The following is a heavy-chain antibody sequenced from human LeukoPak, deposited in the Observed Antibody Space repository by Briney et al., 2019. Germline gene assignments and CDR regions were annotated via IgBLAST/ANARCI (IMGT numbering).Heavy chain of an antibody. CDR1: GFTFTSYS. V-gene: IGHV3-21*01. D-gene: IGHD6-19*01. Sequence: GGSLRLSCAASGFTFTSYSMNWVRQAPGKGLECVSSISSGSSYIYYADSVKGRFTISRDNAKNSLYLQMNSLRAEDTAVYYCAGGYSSGWYVIGYWGQGTLVTVSS. J-gene: IGHJ4*02. CDR3: AGGYSSGWYVIGY. CDR2: ISSGSSYI.